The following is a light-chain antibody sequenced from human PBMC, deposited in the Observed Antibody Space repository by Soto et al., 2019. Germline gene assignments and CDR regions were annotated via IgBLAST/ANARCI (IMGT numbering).Light chain of an antibody. CDR2: GAS. CDR3: QQYDSSPRT. CDR1: QSVSTSN. V-gene: IGKV3-20*01. Sequence: EIVMTQSPATLSVSPGERATLSCRASQSVSTSNLAWYQQRPGQAPRLLIYGASRRATGIPARFSGSGSGTDFTLTISRLEPEDFAVYYCQQYDSSPRTFGQGTKVDIK. J-gene: IGKJ1*01.